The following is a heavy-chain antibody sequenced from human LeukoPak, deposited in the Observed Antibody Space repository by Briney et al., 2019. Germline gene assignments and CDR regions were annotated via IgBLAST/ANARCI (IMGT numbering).Heavy chain of an antibody. Sequence: ASVKVSCKASGYTFTGYYMHWLRQAPGQGLEWMGRINPNSGGTNYAQKFQGRVTMTRDTSISTAYMELSRLRSDDTAVYYCAREVVVVPADNLDYWGQGTLVTVSS. J-gene: IGHJ4*02. CDR1: GYTFTGYY. V-gene: IGHV1-2*06. CDR2: INPNSGGT. D-gene: IGHD2-2*01. CDR3: AREVVVVPADNLDY.